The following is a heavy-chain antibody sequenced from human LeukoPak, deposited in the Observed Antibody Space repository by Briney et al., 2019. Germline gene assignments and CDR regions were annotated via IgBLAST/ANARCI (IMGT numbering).Heavy chain of an antibody. D-gene: IGHD3-10*01. J-gene: IGHJ6*02. Sequence: GGSLRLSCAASGFTFSSYAMSWVRQAPGKGLEWVSTISNTGSDTYYADSVKGRFTISRDNSKNTLYLQMNHLRAEDTAIHYCAKVPYSDYGSGRPPFMDVWGQGTTVAVSS. CDR2: ISNTGSDT. CDR1: GFTFSSYA. V-gene: IGHV3-23*01. CDR3: AKVPYSDYGSGRPPFMDV.